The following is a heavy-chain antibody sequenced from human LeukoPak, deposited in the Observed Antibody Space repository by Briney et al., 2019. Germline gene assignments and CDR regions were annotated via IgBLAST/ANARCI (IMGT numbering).Heavy chain of an antibody. D-gene: IGHD2-2*01. CDR1: GYTFTSYD. V-gene: IGHV1-8*03. CDR3: ARACRSIGASTSCFYNWFDP. Sequence: ASVKASCKASGYTFTSYDINWVRQAPGQGLEWMGWMNPNSGDTAYAQKFQGRVTITRNTSISTAYMELSSLRSEDTAVYYCARACRSIGASTSCFYNWFDPWGQGTLVTVSS. CDR2: MNPNSGDT. J-gene: IGHJ5*02.